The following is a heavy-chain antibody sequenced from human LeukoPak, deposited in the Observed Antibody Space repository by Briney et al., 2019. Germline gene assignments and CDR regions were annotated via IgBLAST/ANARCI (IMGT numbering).Heavy chain of an antibody. D-gene: IGHD4-17*01. J-gene: IGHJ4*02. CDR2: ISGSGGGT. CDR1: GFTFSSYA. Sequence: PGGSLRLSCAASGFTFSSYAMSWVRQAPGKGLEWVSAISGSGGGTYYADSVKGRFTISRDNSKNTLYLQMNSLRAEDTAVYYCAKDPRPTMTTTYIDYWGQGTLVTVSS. CDR3: AKDPRPTMTTTYIDY. V-gene: IGHV3-23*01.